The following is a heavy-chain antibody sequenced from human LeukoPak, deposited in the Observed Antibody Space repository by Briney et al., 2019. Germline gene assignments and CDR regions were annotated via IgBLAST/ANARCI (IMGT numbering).Heavy chain of an antibody. D-gene: IGHD6-13*01. Sequence: GGSLRLSCAASGFTFSDYYMSWIRQAPGKGLEWVSYISSSGSTIYYADSVKGRFTISRDNAKNSLYLQMNSLRAEDTAVYYCARDQDGQYSSTEGPHYWGQGTLVTVSS. J-gene: IGHJ4*02. V-gene: IGHV3-11*04. CDR2: ISSSGSTI. CDR1: GFTFSDYY. CDR3: ARDQDGQYSSTEGPHY.